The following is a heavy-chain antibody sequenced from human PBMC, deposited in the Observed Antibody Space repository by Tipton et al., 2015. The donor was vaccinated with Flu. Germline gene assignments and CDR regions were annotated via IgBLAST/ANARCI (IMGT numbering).Heavy chain of an antibody. Sequence: TLSLTCTVSGGSISSYTYYWGWFRQSPGTGLEWIGSIYYSGTTYYNPSLKSRVTMSIDTSKNQFSLKVTSVTAADMAVYYCAKEGSYNILTNYYNKGVDPWGQGTLVIVSS. CDR3: AKEGSYNILTNYYNKGVDP. CDR2: IYYSGTT. D-gene: IGHD3-9*01. CDR1: GGSISSYTYY. V-gene: IGHV4-39*07. J-gene: IGHJ5*02.